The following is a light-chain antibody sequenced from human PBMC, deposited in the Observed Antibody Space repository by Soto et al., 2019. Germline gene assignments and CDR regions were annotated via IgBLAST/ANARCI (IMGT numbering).Light chain of an antibody. CDR2: GAS. CDR3: QQYNNWPPEYT. Sequence: EIVMTQSPATLSVSPGDRATLSCRASQSVRSDLAWYQQKPGQAPRLLIFGASTRATGIPARFSGSGSGTDFTLTINRLQPDDFATYYCQQYNNWPPEYTFGQGTRLEIK. V-gene: IGKV3-15*01. CDR1: QSVRSD. J-gene: IGKJ5*01.